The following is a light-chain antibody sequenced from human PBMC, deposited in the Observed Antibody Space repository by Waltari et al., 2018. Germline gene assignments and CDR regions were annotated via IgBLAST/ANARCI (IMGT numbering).Light chain of an antibody. CDR3: AAWDDSLNGRWV. Sequence: QSVLTQPPSASGTPGQGVTIPCSGGASNIGTNVVTWIQQVPGKAPKLLIYRSDRRPAGVPDRFSGSKSGTSASLAISGLQSEDEADYYCAAWDDSLNGRWVFGGGTKVTVL. J-gene: IGLJ3*02. V-gene: IGLV1-44*01. CDR1: ASNIGTNV. CDR2: RSD.